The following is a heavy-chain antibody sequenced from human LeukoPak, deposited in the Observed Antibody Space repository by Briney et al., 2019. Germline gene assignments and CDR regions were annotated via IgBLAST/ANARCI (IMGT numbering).Heavy chain of an antibody. CDR1: TFTFGNYW. V-gene: IGHV3-7*01. D-gene: IGHD6-13*01. CDR2: IKEDGSEE. J-gene: IGHJ4*02. Sequence: PGGSLRLSCAASTFTFGNYWMSWVRQAPGKGLEWVANIKEDGSEEYYVDSVKGRFTISRDNTKNSLYLQMNSLRAEDTAVYYCARDPAAWDYWGQGTLVTLSS. CDR3: ARDPAAWDY.